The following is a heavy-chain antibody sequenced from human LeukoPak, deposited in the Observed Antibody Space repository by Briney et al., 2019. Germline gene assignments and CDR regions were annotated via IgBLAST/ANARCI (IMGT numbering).Heavy chain of an antibody. CDR2: ITNDGSST. D-gene: IGHD1-26*01. CDR3: ARAGVGAIYYFDY. J-gene: IGHJ4*02. CDR1: GPTFSSHW. V-gene: IGHV3-74*01. Sequence: PGGSLRLSCAASGPTFSSHWMHWVRQAPGKGLVWVSRITNDGSSTTYADSVKGRFTISRDNSKNTLYLQMKSLRVEDTAVYYCARAGVGAIYYFDYWGQGTLVTVSS.